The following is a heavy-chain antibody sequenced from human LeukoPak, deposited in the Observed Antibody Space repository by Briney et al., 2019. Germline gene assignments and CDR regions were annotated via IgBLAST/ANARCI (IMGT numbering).Heavy chain of an antibody. J-gene: IGHJ4*02. CDR1: GLTFSDYY. D-gene: IGHD6-13*01. CDR2: ISSASRTI. Sequence: GGSLRLSCAASGLTFSDYYMSWIRQAPGKGLEWVSYISSASRTIYYTDSVKGRFTISRDDAQNSLYLQMNSLRAEDTAVYYCARGEYSSSWSDYWGQGTLVTVSS. V-gene: IGHV3-11*04. CDR3: ARGEYSSSWSDY.